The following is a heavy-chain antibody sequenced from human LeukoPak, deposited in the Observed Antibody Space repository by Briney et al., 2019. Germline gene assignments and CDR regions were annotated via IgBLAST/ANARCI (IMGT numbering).Heavy chain of an antibody. D-gene: IGHD7-27*01. Sequence: GGSLRLSCAASGFTFSSYSMNWVRQAPGKGLEWVSYISGSSAYIYYVDSLKGRFTISRDNAKNSLYLQMNSLRVEDTAVYYCASTTGDRDYWGQGTLVNVSS. J-gene: IGHJ4*02. CDR1: GFTFSSYS. V-gene: IGHV3-21*01. CDR2: ISGSSAYI. CDR3: ASTTGDRDY.